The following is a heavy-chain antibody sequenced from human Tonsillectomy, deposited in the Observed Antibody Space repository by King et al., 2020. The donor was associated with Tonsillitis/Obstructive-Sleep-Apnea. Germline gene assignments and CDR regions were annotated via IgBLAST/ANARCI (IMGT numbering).Heavy chain of an antibody. CDR2: INPNSGGT. Sequence: AQLVQSGAEVKKPGASVKVSCKASGYTFTGYYMHWVRQAPGQGLEWMGWINPNSGGTNYAQKFQGRVTMTRDTSISTAYMELSRLRSDDTAVYYCARGPNMGGAYCGGDCYYWGYWGQGTLVTVSS. CDR1: GYTFTGYY. D-gene: IGHD2-21*02. CDR3: ARGPNMGGAYCGGDCYYWGY. J-gene: IGHJ4*02. V-gene: IGHV1-2*02.